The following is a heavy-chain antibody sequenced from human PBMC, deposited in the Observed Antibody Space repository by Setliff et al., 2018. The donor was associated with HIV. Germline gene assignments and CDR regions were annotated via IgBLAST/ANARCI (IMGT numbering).Heavy chain of an antibody. CDR2: VDPEDGET. J-gene: IGHJ5*02. CDR1: GYTFTDYY. Sequence: KVSCKASGYTFTDYYIHWVQQAPRKGLAWMGRVDPEDGETIFAERFQGRVTITADTSTDTAYMELRSLRSDDTAVYYCATAANWFDPWGQGTLVTVSS. V-gene: IGHV1-69-2*01. CDR3: ATAANWFDP.